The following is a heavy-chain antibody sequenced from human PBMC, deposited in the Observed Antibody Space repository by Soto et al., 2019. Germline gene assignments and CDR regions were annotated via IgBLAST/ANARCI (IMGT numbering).Heavy chain of an antibody. J-gene: IGHJ6*02. V-gene: IGHV3-33*08. CDR2: IWYDGSNK. CDR1: GFTFNTYG. Sequence: QVQLVESGGGVVQPGGSLRLSCTTSGFTFNTYGMHWVRQAPGKGLEWVAIIWYDGSNKYYADSVKGRFTISRDNSKNTRYLQINSLIAEDTALYYGARADCTGAYCYSWPFNYGVDVWGQGTTVTVSS. D-gene: IGHD2-15*01. CDR3: ARADCTGAYCYSWPFNYGVDV.